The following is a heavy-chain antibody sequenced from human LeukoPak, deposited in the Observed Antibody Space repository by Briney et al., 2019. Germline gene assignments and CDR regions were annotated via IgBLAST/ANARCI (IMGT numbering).Heavy chain of an antibody. V-gene: IGHV3-23*01. CDR1: GFTFSNYA. CDR2: ISGSGGST. D-gene: IGHD3-10*01. J-gene: IGHJ4*02. Sequence: PGGSLRLSCAASGFTFSNYAMNWVRQAPGKGLEWVSSISGSGGSTYYADSVKGRFTIPRDNSKNTLYLQMNSLRAEDTAVYYCAKDLSQLLWFGELQGGYFDYWGQGTLVTVSS. CDR3: AKDLSQLLWFGELQGGYFDY.